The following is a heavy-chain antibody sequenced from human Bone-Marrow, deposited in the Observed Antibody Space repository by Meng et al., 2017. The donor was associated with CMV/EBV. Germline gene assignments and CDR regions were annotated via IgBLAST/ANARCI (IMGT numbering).Heavy chain of an antibody. D-gene: IGHD1-1*01. V-gene: IGHV1-69*10. CDR2: IIPILGIA. CDR3: ARDRYNWDFDY. Sequence: SVKVTCKASGGTFSSYAISWVRQAPGQGLEWMGGIIPILGIANYAQKFQGRVTSTADKSTSTAYMELRSLRSDDTAVYYCARDRYNWDFDYWGQGTLVTVSS. J-gene: IGHJ4*02. CDR1: GGTFSSYA.